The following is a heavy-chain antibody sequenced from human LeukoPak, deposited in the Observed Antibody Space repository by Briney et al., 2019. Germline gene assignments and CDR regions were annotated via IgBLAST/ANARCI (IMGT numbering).Heavy chain of an antibody. D-gene: IGHD4-23*01. CDR2: INGDGRGT. J-gene: IGHJ4*02. Sequence: GGPLRLSCAASGFTFSIYWMHWVRQVPGKGLVWVSRINGDGRGTNYADSVKGRFTISRDNAKNTLYLQMINLRAEDTAVYYCSRGDPYGGNSGGFDFWGQGTLVTVSS. V-gene: IGHV3-74*01. CDR1: GFTFSIYW. CDR3: SRGDPYGGNSGGFDF.